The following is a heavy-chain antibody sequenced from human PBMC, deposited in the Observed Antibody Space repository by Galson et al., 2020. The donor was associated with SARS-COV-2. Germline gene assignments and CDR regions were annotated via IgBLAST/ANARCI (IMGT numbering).Heavy chain of an antibody. D-gene: IGHD3-10*01. Sequence: GESLKISCAASGFTFSSYEMNWVRQAPGKGLEWVSYISSSGSTIYYADSVKGRFTISRDNAKNSLYLQMNSLRAEDTAVYYCARTRITMVRGDYYFDYWGQGTLVTVSS. J-gene: IGHJ4*02. V-gene: IGHV3-48*03. CDR1: GFTFSSYE. CDR3: ARTRITMVRGDYYFDY. CDR2: ISSSGSTI.